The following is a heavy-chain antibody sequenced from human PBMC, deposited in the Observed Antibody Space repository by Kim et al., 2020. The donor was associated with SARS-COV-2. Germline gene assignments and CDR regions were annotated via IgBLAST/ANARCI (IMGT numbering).Heavy chain of an antibody. CDR1: GFTFSTYA. J-gene: IGHJ5*02. V-gene: IGHV3-23*01. D-gene: IGHD2-15*01. CDR3: AVRYGLGVVVAPPGS. CDR2: ISNTGVTT. Sequence: GGSLRLSCAASGFTFSTYAMSWVRQAPGKGLAWVSTISNTGVTTYYADSVKGRFLISRDNSKNTLYLQMNSLTAEDTAVYYCAVRYGLGVVVAPPGSWGQGTLVTVSS.